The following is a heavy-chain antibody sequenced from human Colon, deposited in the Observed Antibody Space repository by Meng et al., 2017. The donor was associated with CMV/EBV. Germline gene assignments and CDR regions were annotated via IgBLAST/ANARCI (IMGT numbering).Heavy chain of an antibody. D-gene: IGHD3-10*01. V-gene: IGHV3-48*03. CDR2: ISSSGSTI. Sequence: GESLKISCAASGFSVSSNYMNWVRQAPGKGLEWVSYISSSGSTIYYADSAKGRFTISRDNAKNSLYLQMNSLRAEDTAVYYCARETLPGVFDYWGQGTLVTVSS. CDR1: GFSVSSNY. J-gene: IGHJ4*02. CDR3: ARETLPGVFDY.